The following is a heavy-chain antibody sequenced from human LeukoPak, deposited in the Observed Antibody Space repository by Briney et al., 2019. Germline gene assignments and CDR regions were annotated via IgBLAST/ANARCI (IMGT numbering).Heavy chain of an antibody. J-gene: IGHJ5*02. V-gene: IGHV1-69*06. CDR1: GGTFSSYA. CDR3: AGGGITMVRGAPYNWFDP. Sequence: ASVKVSCKASGGTFSSYAISWVRQAPGQRLEWMGGIIPIFGTANYAQKFQGRVTITADKSTSTAYMELSSLRSEDTAVYYCAGGGITMVRGAPYNWFDPWGQGTLVTVSS. D-gene: IGHD3-10*01. CDR2: IIPIFGTA.